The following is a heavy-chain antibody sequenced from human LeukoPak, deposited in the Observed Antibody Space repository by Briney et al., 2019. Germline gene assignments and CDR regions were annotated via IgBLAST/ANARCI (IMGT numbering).Heavy chain of an antibody. CDR3: ARGGIVASTTASFDY. CDR1: GYTFTGYY. Sequence: ASVKVSCTASGYTFTGYYMHWVRQPPGQGLEWMGWINPNSGGTSYAQKFQGRVTMTRDTSISTAYMELSRLRSDDTAVYYCARGGIVASTTASFDYWGQGTLVTVSS. V-gene: IGHV1-2*02. J-gene: IGHJ4*02. CDR2: INPNSGGT. D-gene: IGHD5-12*01.